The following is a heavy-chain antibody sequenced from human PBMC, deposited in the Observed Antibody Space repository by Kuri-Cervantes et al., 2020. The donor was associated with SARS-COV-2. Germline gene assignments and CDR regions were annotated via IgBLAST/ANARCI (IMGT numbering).Heavy chain of an antibody. CDR3: ARHPPRDLMPWVD. D-gene: IGHD2-2*01. Sequence: GSLRLSCTVFGGSISSSSYYWGWIRQPPGKGLEWIGSIYYSGSTYYNPSLKSRVTISVDTSKNQFSLKLSSVTAADTAVYYCARHPPRDLMPWVDWGQGTLVTVSS. J-gene: IGHJ4*02. CDR1: GGSISSSSYY. CDR2: IYYSGST. V-gene: IGHV4-39*01.